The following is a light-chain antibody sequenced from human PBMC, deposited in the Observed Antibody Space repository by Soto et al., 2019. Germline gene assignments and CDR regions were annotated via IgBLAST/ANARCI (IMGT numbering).Light chain of an antibody. CDR1: SSDVGSYNL. J-gene: IGLJ1*01. CDR2: EVS. V-gene: IGLV2-23*02. CDR3: CSYAGGSTSNYV. Sequence: QSVLTQPPSVSGSPGQSITFSCTGTSSDVGSYNLVSWFQQHPGKAPKLIIYEVSKRPSGLSNRFSGSKSGNTASLTISGLQAEDEAGYYCCSYAGGSTSNYVFGTGTKVTV.